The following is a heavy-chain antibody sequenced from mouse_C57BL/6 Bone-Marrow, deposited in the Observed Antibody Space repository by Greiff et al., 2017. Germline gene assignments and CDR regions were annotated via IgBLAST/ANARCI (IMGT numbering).Heavy chain of an antibody. CDR1: GYTFTSYW. V-gene: IGHV1-64*01. CDR3: ARGGSSLGAY. D-gene: IGHD1-1*01. J-gene: IGHJ3*01. CDR2: IHPNSGST. Sequence: QVQLKQPGAELVKPGASVKLSCKASGYTFTSYWMHWVKQRPGQGLEWIGMIHPNSGSTNYNEKFKSKATLTVDKSSSTAYMQLSSLTSEDSAVYYCARGGSSLGAYWGQGTLVTVSA.